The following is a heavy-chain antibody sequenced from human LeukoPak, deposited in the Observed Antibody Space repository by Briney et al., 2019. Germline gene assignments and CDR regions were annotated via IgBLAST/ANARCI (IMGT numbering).Heavy chain of an antibody. Sequence: SETLSLTCTVSGGSISSYYWSWIRQPPGKGLEWIGYTHYSGSTNYNPSLKSRVTISGDTSENRFSLRLSSVTAADTAVYYCARQLYSNYNYFGYWGQGALVTVSS. J-gene: IGHJ4*02. CDR3: ARQLYSNYNYFGY. CDR1: GGSISSYY. V-gene: IGHV4-59*08. D-gene: IGHD4-11*01. CDR2: THYSGST.